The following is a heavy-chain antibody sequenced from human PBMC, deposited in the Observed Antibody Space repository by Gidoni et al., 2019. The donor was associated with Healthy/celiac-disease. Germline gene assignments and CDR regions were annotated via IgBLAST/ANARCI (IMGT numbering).Heavy chain of an antibody. CDR1: GFTFSSYS. CDR2: ISSSSSTI. V-gene: IGHV3-48*01. Sequence: EVQLLESWGGLVQPGWSLRISCAASGFTFSSYSMNWVRQAPGKGLEWVSYISSSSSTIYYADYVKGRFTISRDNAKNSLYLQMNSLRAEDTAVYYCARDSSIFGVVGYYGMDVWGQGTTVTVSS. J-gene: IGHJ6*02. CDR3: ARDSSIFGVVGYYGMDV. D-gene: IGHD3-3*01.